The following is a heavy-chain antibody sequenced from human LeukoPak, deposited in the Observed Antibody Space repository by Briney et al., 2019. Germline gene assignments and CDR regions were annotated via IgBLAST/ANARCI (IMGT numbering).Heavy chain of an antibody. V-gene: IGHV1-18*01. CDR3: ARALSYLDY. D-gene: IGHD3-10*01. Sequence: GASVKVSCKASGYTLSSYGISWVRQAPGQGLEWMGWISAYNGNTKYAQKLQGRVTMTTDTSTSTAYMELRSLRADDTAVYYCARALSYLDYWGQGTLVTVSS. CDR1: GYTLSSYG. CDR2: ISAYNGNT. J-gene: IGHJ4*02.